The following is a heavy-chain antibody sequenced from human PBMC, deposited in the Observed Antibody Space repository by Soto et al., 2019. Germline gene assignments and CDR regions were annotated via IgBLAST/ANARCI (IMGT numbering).Heavy chain of an antibody. CDR1: GGSISSSSYY. J-gene: IGHJ4*02. D-gene: IGHD5-12*01. CDR3: ASPRRLQFSY. Sequence: PSETLSLTCTVSGGSISSSSYYWSWIRQHPGKGLEWIGYIYYSGSTYYNPSLKSRVTISVDTSKNQFSLKLSSVTAADTAVYYCASPRRLQFSYWGQGTLVTVSS. V-gene: IGHV4-31*03. CDR2: IYYSGST.